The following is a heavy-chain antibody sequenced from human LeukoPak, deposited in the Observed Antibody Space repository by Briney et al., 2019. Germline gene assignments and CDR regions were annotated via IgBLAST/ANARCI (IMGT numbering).Heavy chain of an antibody. D-gene: IGHD6-13*01. Sequence: ASVKVSCKASGYTFTSYGISWVRQAPGQGLEWMGWISAYNGNANYAQKLQGRVTMTTDTSTSTAYMELRSLRSDDTAVYYCARYPLWQQLDRYYCYYYMDVWGKGTTVTVSS. CDR2: ISAYNGNA. V-gene: IGHV1-18*01. J-gene: IGHJ6*03. CDR1: GYTFTSYG. CDR3: ARYPLWQQLDRYYCYYYMDV.